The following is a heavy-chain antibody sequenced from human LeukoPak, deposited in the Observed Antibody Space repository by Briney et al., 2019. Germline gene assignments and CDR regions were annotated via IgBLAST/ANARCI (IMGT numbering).Heavy chain of an antibody. D-gene: IGHD3-22*01. CDR3: AKLYYYDSSGPFDC. V-gene: IGHV3-23*01. CDR1: GFTFRNYA. CDR2: ISGSGGTT. Sequence: PGGSLRLSCAAPGFTFRNYAMTWVRQAPGKGLEWVSAISGSGGTTYYADSVKGRFTISRVNSKNTLYLQMNSLRAEDTAVYYCAKLYYYDSSGPFDCWGQGTLVTVSS. J-gene: IGHJ4*02.